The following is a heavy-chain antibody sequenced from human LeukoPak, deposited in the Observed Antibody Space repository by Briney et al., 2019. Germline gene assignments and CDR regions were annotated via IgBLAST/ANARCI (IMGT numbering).Heavy chain of an antibody. V-gene: IGHV1-69*13. J-gene: IGHJ6*03. D-gene: IGHD6-13*01. CDR2: IIPIFGTA. Sequence: SVKVSCKASGGTFSSYAISWVRQAPGQGLDWMGGIIPIFGTANYAQKFQGRVTITADESTSTAYMELSSLRSEDTAVYYCASCIAAAGTIYYYYYMDVWGKGTTVTVSS. CDR3: ASCIAAAGTIYYYYYMDV. CDR1: GGTFSSYA.